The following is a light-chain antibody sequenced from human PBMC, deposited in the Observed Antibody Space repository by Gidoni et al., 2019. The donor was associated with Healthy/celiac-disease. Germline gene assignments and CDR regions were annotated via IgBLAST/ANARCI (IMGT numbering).Light chain of an antibody. V-gene: IGKV1-27*01. CDR1: QGISSY. CDR3: QRTYNSPRT. Sequence: IQLPYSPSALSASVGDRVTSTCRVSQGISSYLHWYRQKPGKVPKLLIYSASNLQPGVPSRFSGSGSGTDFTLTISSLQPEDVATYYCQRTYNSPRTFGQGTKVEIK. J-gene: IGKJ1*01. CDR2: SAS.